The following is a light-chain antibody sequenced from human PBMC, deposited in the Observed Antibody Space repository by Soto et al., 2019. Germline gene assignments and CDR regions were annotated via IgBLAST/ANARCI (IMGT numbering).Light chain of an antibody. CDR1: SSDVGVYNY. V-gene: IGLV2-11*01. CDR3: CSYAGSYTFV. CDR2: DVS. J-gene: IGLJ1*01. Sequence: QSVLTQPRSVSGSPGQSVTISCTGTSSDVGVYNYVSWYQQYPGKAPKIMIYDVSKRPSGVHDRFSGSKSDNTASLNISGLQAEDEADYYCCSYAGSYTFVFGIGTKVTVL.